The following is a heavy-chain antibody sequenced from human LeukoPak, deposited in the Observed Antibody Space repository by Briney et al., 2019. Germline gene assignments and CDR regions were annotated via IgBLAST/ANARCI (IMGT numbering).Heavy chain of an antibody. D-gene: IGHD6-19*01. CDR3: ARDNLQWPYYYMDV. CDR2: IYYSGST. CDR1: GGSISSYY. Sequence: SETLSLTCTVSGGSISSYYWSWIRQPPGKGLEWIGYIYYSGSTNYNPSLKSRVTTSVDTSKNQFSLKLSSVTAADTAVYYCARDNLQWPYYYMDVWGKGTTVTVSS. V-gene: IGHV4-59*01. J-gene: IGHJ6*03.